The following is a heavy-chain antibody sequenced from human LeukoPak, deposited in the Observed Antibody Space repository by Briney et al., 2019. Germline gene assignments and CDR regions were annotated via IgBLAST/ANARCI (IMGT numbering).Heavy chain of an antibody. CDR2: IIPIFGKA. V-gene: IGHV1-69*04. CDR3: ARVLTYCGGDCLDY. Sequence: ASVKVSCKASGGTFSSYDLSWVRQAPGQGLEWLGRIIPIFGKANYAQKLQGRVTIPADKSTRTAYMELSSLRSEDTAVYYCARVLTYCGGDCLDYWGQGTLVTVSS. CDR1: GGTFSSYD. J-gene: IGHJ4*02. D-gene: IGHD2-21*01.